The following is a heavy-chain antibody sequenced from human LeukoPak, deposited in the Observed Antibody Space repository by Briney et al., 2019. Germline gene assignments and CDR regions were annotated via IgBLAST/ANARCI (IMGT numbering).Heavy chain of an antibody. CDR1: GFSVSSNY. CDR2: IYTGGTT. V-gene: IGHV3-53*01. Sequence: PGGSLRLSCAASGFSVSSNYVSWVRQAPGKGLEWVSVIYTGGTTHYAPSVMGRFTISRDDSQNTVHLHMSGLRDEDTALYYCAREGRFQSFDYWGQGTLAAVSS. CDR3: AREGRFQSFDY. J-gene: IGHJ4*02.